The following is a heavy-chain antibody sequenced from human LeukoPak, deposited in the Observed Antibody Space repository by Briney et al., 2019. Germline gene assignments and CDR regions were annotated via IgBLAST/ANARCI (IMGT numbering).Heavy chain of an antibody. J-gene: IGHJ4*02. CDR3: ARLPVIVGAWSPIDY. CDR2: INPESGGT. Sequence: ASVQVSCEASGYTFTGYYMHWVRQAPGQGLEWMGWINPESGGTNYAQKFQGRVTMTRDTSISTAYMELTSLRSADTAVYYCARLPVIVGAWSPIDYWGQGTRVTVSS. V-gene: IGHV1-2*02. CDR1: GYTFTGYY. D-gene: IGHD1-26*01.